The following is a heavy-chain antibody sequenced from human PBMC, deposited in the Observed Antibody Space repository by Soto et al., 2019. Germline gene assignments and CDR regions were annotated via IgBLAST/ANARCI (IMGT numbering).Heavy chain of an antibody. D-gene: IGHD1-26*01. CDR3: ATIVGATGVDY. CDR2: IIPIFGTA. V-gene: IGHV1-69*06. CDR1: GGTFSSYA. Sequence: ASVKVSCKASGGTFSSYAISWVRQAPGQGLEWIGGIIPIFGTANYAQKFQGRVTITADKSTSTAYMELSSLRSEDTAVYYCATIVGATGVDYWGQGTLVTVSS. J-gene: IGHJ4*02.